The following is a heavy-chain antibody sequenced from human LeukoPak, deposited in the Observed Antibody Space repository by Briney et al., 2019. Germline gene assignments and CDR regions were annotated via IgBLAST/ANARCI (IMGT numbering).Heavy chain of an antibody. CDR2: TYYRSKWYN. V-gene: IGHV6-1*01. CDR1: GDSVSTNSAA. CDR3: ARDRGSYIFDY. D-gene: IGHD1-26*01. J-gene: IGHJ4*02. Sequence: SQTLSLTCAISGDSVSTNSAAWSWIRQSPSRGLEWLGRTYYRSKWYNDYVVSVKSRITINPDTSKNQFSLQLNSVTPDDTAVYYCARDRGSYIFDYWGQGTLVTVSS.